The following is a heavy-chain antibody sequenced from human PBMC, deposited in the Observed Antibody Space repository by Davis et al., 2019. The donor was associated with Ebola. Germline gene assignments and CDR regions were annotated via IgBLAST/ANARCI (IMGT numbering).Heavy chain of an antibody. J-gene: IGHJ4*02. CDR3: AKVKYYSTWRGGFDS. CDR1: GFTFSSNS. Sequence: GESLKISCAASGFTFSSNSMNWVRQAPGKGLEWVSFISSSSNYIYYADSVKGRFTISKDSSKNTLYLQMNSLRAEDTALYYCAKVKYYSTWRGGFDSWGQGTLVTVSS. D-gene: IGHD6-13*01. CDR2: ISSSSNYI. V-gene: IGHV3-21*04.